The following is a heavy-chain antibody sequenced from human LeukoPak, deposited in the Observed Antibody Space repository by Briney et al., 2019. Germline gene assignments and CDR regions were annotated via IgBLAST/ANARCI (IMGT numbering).Heavy chain of an antibody. CDR2: INHSGST. V-gene: IGHV4-34*01. CDR3: ARAGNTIFGVVPLANWFDP. Sequence: PSETLSLTCAVYGGSFSGYYWSWIRQPPGKGLEWIGEINHSGSTNYNPSLKSRVTISVDTSKNQFSLKLSSVTAADTAVYYCARAGNTIFGVVPLANWFDPWGQGTLVTVSS. D-gene: IGHD3-3*01. J-gene: IGHJ5*02. CDR1: GGSFSGYY.